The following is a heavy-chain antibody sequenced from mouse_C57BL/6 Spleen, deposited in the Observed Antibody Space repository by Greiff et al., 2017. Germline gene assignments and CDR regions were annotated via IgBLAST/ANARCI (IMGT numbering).Heavy chain of an antibody. CDR2: IHPGSGST. J-gene: IGHJ4*01. Sequence: VQLQQPGAELVKPGASVKMSCKASGYTFTSYWITWVKQRPGQGLEWIGDIHPGSGSTNYNEKFQSKATLTVDTSSSTAYMQLSSLTSEDSAVYYCAMGYDGYYYDMDYGGQGTSVTVSS. D-gene: IGHD2-2*01. V-gene: IGHV1-55*01. CDR3: AMGYDGYYYDMDY. CDR1: GYTFTSYW.